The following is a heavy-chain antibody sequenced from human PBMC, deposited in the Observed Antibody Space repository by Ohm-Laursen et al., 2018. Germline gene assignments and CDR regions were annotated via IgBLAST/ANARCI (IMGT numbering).Heavy chain of an antibody. V-gene: IGHV3-74*01. J-gene: IGHJ4*02. CDR1: GFTFSNYW. CDR2: INTDGTYT. Sequence: GSLRLSCSASGFTFSNYWMHWVRQAPGKGPVWVSAINTDGTYTTYADSVKGRFTISRDNAKNTLYLQVNSLRAEDTAVYYCARDLTGHGGFDYWGQGTLVTVSS. D-gene: IGHD3-9*01. CDR3: ARDLTGHGGFDY.